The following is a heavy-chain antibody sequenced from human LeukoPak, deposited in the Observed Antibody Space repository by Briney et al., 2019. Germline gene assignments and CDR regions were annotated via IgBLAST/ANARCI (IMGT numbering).Heavy chain of an antibody. CDR3: TREGAAAAYGMDV. Sequence: PGGSLRLSCTASGFTVGDYAVSWVRRAPGRGLEWVGLIRRRAFGETADYAASVKGRFTISRDDSKSIAYLQMNSLKTEDTAVYYCTREGAAAAYGMDVWGQGTTVTVSS. CDR1: GFTVGDYA. V-gene: IGHV3-49*04. J-gene: IGHJ6*02. CDR2: IRRRAFGETA. D-gene: IGHD6-13*01.